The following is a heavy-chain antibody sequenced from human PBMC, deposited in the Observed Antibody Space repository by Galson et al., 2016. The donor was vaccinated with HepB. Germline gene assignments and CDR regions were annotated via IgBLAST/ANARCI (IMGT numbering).Heavy chain of an antibody. CDR1: GDSVGSYSSA. CDR3: ARDRGSAQYFFDS. CDR2: TYYRSQWYN. J-gene: IGHJ4*02. Sequence: CAISGDSVGSYSSAWDWIRQPPSKGLEWLGRTYYRSQWYNDYAVSVKSRIIIKADTSKNLFSLQLNSVTPEDTAMYYCARDRGSAQYFFDSWGQGTLVTVSS. V-gene: IGHV6-1*01.